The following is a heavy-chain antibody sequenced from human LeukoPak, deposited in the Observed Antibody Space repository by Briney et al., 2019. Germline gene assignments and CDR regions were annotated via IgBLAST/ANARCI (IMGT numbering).Heavy chain of an antibody. CDR1: GYTFTSYD. CDR3: ARGIAAADPNFDY. J-gene: IGHJ4*02. D-gene: IGHD6-13*01. CDR2: MNPNSGNT. Sequence: GSVKVSCKASGYTFTSYDINWVRQATGQGLEWMGWMNPNSGNTGYAQKFQGRVTITRNTSISTAYMELSSLRSEDTAAYYCARGIAAADPNFDYWGQGTLVTVSS. V-gene: IGHV1-8*03.